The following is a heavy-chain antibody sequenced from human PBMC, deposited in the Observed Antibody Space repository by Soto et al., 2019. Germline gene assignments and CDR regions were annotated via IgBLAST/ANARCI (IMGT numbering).Heavy chain of an antibody. D-gene: IGHD2-15*01. J-gene: IGHJ4*02. V-gene: IGHV3-23*01. CDR3: VKGYCGGGSCYSPFD. CDR2: ISGSGSST. CDR1: GFTFSSYA. Sequence: TGGSLRLSCAASGFTFSSYAMSWVRQAPGKGLEWVSGISGSGSSTYYTDSVKGRFTISRDKSKNTLYLQMNSLRAEDTAVYYYVKGYCGGGSCYSPFDCGQGTLVTVSS.